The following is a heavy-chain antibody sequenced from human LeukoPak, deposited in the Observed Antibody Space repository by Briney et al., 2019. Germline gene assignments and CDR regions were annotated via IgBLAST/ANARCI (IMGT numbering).Heavy chain of an antibody. J-gene: IGHJ4*02. CDR2: IKQEGSEK. Sequence: QPGGSLRLSCAASGFIFSSYWMNWVRQAPGKGLEWVANIKQEGSEKYYVDSVKGRFTISRDNAKNSLYLQMDSLRAEDTAVYYCAGGSGWLIDYWGQGTLVTVSS. CDR1: GFIFSSYW. CDR3: AGGSGWLIDY. V-gene: IGHV3-7*01. D-gene: IGHD6-19*01.